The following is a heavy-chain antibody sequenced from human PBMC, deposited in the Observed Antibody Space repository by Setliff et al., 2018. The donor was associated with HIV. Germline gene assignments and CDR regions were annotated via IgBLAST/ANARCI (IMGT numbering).Heavy chain of an antibody. V-gene: IGHV1-69*05. CDR1: GDTFNNYG. D-gene: IGHD5-12*01. Sequence: ASVKVSCKVSGDTFNNYGLNWVRQAPGRGLGWMGGIIPIFKSADYAQKFQGRVTITTDESTGTAYMDLSSLKSEDTAIYYCARTSGDAYNYEGAFDVWGQGTLVTVSS. CDR2: IIPIFKSA. J-gene: IGHJ3*01. CDR3: ARTSGDAYNYEGAFDV.